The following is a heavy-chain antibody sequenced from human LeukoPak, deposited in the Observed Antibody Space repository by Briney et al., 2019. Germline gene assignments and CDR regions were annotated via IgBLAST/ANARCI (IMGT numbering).Heavy chain of an antibody. CDR1: GFTFSSYG. V-gene: IGHV3-30*03. CDR3: ARSVGSYYGDL. Sequence: PGRSLRLSCAASGFTFSSYGMHWVRQAPGKGLEWVAVISYDGSNKYYADSVKGRFTISRDNAKNSLYLQMNSLRVEDTAVYYCARSVGSYYGDLWGQGTLVTVSS. J-gene: IGHJ5*02. D-gene: IGHD3-22*01. CDR2: ISYDGSNK.